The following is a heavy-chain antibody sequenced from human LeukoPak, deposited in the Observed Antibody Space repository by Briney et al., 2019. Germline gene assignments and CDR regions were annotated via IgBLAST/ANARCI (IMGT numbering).Heavy chain of an antibody. J-gene: IGHJ6*03. Sequence: SQTLSLTCAISGDSVSSNSAAWNWIRQSPSRGLEWLGRTYYRSKWYNDYAVSVKSRITINPDTSKNQFSLQLNSVTPEDTAVYYCARAGYGGNSPPYYYYMDVWGKGTTVTVSS. CDR2: TYYRSKWYN. CDR3: ARAGYGGNSPPYYYYMDV. D-gene: IGHD4-23*01. V-gene: IGHV6-1*01. CDR1: GDSVSSNSAA.